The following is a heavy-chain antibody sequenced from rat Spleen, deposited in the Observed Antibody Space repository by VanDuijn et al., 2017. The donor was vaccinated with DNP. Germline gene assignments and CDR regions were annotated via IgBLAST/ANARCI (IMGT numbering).Heavy chain of an antibody. CDR2: IISDGSRT. CDR1: GFSISNYN. Sequence: EVQLVESGGGLVQPGRSLRLSCAASGFSISNYNMAWVRQAPKKGLEWVATIISDGSRTYYRDSVKGRFTISRNNAENTVYLQMNSLRSEDTATYYCAKGGLPRWGQGVMVTVSS. V-gene: IGHV5S10*01. CDR3: AKGGLPR. J-gene: IGHJ2*01.